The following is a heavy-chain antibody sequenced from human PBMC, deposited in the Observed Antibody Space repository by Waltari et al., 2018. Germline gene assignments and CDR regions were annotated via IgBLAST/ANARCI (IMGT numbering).Heavy chain of an antibody. CDR2: IYSGGSS. J-gene: IGHJ4*02. CDR1: GFTVSSSY. CDR3: ARGGEVERQRIFDF. V-gene: IGHV3-53*01. D-gene: IGHD1-1*01. Sequence: EVQLVESGGGLFQPGGSLRLSCAASGFTVSSSYMSWVRQAPGKGLEWVSVIYSGGSSNYADSVKGRFTISRDNSKNTLYLQMNSLRAEDTAVYYCARGGEVERQRIFDFWGQGTLVTVSS.